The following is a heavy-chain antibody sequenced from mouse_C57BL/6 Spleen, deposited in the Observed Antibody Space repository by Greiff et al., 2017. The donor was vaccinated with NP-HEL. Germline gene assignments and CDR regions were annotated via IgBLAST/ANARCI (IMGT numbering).Heavy chain of an antibody. CDR1: GYTFTSYW. V-gene: IGHV1-69*01. J-gene: IGHJ2*01. Sequence: QVQLQQPGAELVMPGASVKLSCKASGYTFTSYWMHWVKQRPGQGLEWIGEIDPSDSYTNYNQKFKGKSTLTVDKSSSTAYMQRSSLTSEDSAVYYCARTTVVATKAYYFDYWGQGTTLTVSS. CDR2: IDPSDSYT. CDR3: ARTTVVATKAYYFDY. D-gene: IGHD1-1*01.